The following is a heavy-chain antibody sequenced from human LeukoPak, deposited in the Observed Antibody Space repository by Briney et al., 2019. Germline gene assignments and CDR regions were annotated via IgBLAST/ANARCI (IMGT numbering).Heavy chain of an antibody. CDR1: GDSISNSGYY. D-gene: IGHD3-22*01. V-gene: IGHV4-39*01. CDR2: IHYSGST. CDR3: ARHPGRDSSGYYLYYFDY. J-gene: IGHJ4*02. Sequence: PSETLSLTCTVSGDSISNSGYYWGWIRQPPGKRLEWIGNIHYSGSTNYNASLKSRVTISIDTSKNQFSLVLRSVTAADTAVYYCARHPGRDSSGYYLYYFDYWGQGTPVTVSS.